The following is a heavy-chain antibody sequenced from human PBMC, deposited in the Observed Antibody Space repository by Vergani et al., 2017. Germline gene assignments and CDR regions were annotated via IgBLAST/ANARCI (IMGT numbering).Heavy chain of an antibody. Sequence: QVQLQESGPGLVRPSETLSLTCTVSGGSLSGYYWNWIRQTPGEGLEWIGYVEDSGYFNYNPSLKTRFSMSSDTSNNQFSLMLSSVTVADTAVYYCARSIVSRNPPDYFDNWGQGTLVTVSS. D-gene: IGHD1-14*01. V-gene: IGHV4-59*01. CDR3: ARSIVSRNPPDYFDN. CDR2: VEDSGYF. CDR1: GGSLSGYY. J-gene: IGHJ4*02.